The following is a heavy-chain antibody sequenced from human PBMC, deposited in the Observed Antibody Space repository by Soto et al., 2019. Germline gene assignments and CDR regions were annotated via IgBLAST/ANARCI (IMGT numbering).Heavy chain of an antibody. J-gene: IGHJ6*03. CDR1: GATFNDYT. CDR2: VILLLDAS. V-gene: IGHV1-69*08. Sequence: QVQLVQSGAEVKKPGSSVRISCAASGATFNDYTFTWVRRAPGQGLEWMGRVILLLDASNYAEKFQDRVTITDDRSTSTVYMELSGLKSEDSAIYYCASGKSQITQDRMGFYYYMDVWGKGTTVTVSS. CDR3: ASGKSQITQDRMGFYYYMDV. D-gene: IGHD1-20*01.